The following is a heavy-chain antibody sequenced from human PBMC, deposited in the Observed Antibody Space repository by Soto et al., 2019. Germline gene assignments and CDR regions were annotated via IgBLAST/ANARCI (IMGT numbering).Heavy chain of an antibody. J-gene: IGHJ4*02. CDR2: ISAYNGNT. CDR3: ARCDSSSWYQPFDY. D-gene: IGHD6-13*01. CDR1: GYTFTSYG. Sequence: GASVKGSCKGSGYTFTSYGISWVRQALGQGLEWMGWISAYNGNTNYAQKLQGRVTMTTDTSTSTAYMELRSLRSDDTAVYYCARCDSSSWYQPFDYWGQGTLVTVSS. V-gene: IGHV1-18*04.